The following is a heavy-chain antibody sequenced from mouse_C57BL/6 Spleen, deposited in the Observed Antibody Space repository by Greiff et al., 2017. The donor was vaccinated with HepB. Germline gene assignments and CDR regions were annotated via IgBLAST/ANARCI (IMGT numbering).Heavy chain of an antibody. J-gene: IGHJ4*01. V-gene: IGHV1-69*01. CDR2: IDPSDSYT. Sequence: QVQLQQPGAELVMPGASVKLSCKASGYTFTSYWMHWVKQRPGQGLEWIGEIDPSDSYTNYNQKFKGKSTLTVDKSSSTAYMQLSSLTSEDSAVYYCARRDPGAMDYWGQGTSVTVSS. CDR3: ARRDPGAMDY. CDR1: GYTFTSYW.